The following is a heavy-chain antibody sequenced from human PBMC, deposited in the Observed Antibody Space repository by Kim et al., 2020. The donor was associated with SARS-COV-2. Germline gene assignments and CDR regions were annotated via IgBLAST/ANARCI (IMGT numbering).Heavy chain of an antibody. CDR3: TKDSAAIGSKSVDY. Sequence: GGSLRLSCAASGFTFGDYAMHWVRQAPGKGLEWVSGISWNSGSIGYADSVKGRFTISRDNAKNSLYLQVNSLRAEDTALYYCTKDSAAIGSKSVDYWGQGTQVTVSS. CDR2: ISWNSGSI. D-gene: IGHD6-13*01. V-gene: IGHV3-9*01. J-gene: IGHJ4*02. CDR1: GFTFGDYA.